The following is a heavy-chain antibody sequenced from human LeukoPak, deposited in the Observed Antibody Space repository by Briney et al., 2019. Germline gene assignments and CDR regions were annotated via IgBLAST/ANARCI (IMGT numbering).Heavy chain of an antibody. CDR3: ARIEVAVADY. J-gene: IGHJ4*02. D-gene: IGHD6-19*01. V-gene: IGHV4-34*01. CDR2: INHSGST. Sequence: SETLSLTCAVYGGSFSGYYWSWIRQPPGKGLEWIGEINHSGSTNYNPSLKSRVTISVDTSKNQFSLELSSVTAADTAVYYCARIEVAVADYWGQGTLVTVSS. CDR1: GGSFSGYY.